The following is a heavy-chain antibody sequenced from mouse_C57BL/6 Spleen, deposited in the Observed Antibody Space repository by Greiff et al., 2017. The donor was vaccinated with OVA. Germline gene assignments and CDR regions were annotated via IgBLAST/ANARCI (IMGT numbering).Heavy chain of an antibody. J-gene: IGHJ4*01. CDR3: ARSFVWGDGYDVQAMDY. CDR1: GFSLSTSGMG. D-gene: IGHD2-2*01. CDR2: IYWDDDK. Sequence: QVTLKVSGPGILQSSQTLSLTCSFSGFSLSTSGMGVSWIRQPSGKGLEWLAHIYWDDDKRYNPSLKSRLTISKDTSRNQVFLKITSVDTADTATYYCARSFVWGDGYDVQAMDYWGQGTSVTVSS. V-gene: IGHV8-12*01.